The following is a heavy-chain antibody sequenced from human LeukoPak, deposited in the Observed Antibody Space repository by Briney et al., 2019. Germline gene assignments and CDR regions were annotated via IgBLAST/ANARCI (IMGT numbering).Heavy chain of an antibody. CDR1: GSIFSSYN. D-gene: IGHD6-19*01. CDR3: ARVGSEWLVNDY. V-gene: IGHV3-48*02. CDR2: ISYSSSIR. J-gene: IGHJ4*02. Sequence: PGGSLRLSCTASGSIFSSYNMNWVRQAPGKGLEWVSYISYSSSIRYYADSVKGRFTISRDNAKNSLYLQINSPRDEDMAVYYCARVGSEWLVNDYWGQGALVTVSS.